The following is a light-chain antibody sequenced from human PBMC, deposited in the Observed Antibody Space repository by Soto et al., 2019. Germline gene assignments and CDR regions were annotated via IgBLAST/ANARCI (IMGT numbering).Light chain of an antibody. V-gene: IGKV3-15*01. CDR2: AAS. Sequence: EIVMTQSPATLSVSPGERATLSCRASQSVSSDLAWYQQKPGQAPRLLIYAASTRATGIPARFSGSGSGTAFTLTISSLQSEDFAVYYCQRYNNWPLFGPGTKVDIK. J-gene: IGKJ3*01. CDR1: QSVSSD. CDR3: QRYNNWPL.